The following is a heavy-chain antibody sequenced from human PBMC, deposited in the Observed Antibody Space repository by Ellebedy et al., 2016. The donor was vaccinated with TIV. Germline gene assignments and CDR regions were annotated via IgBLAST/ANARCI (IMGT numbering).Heavy chain of an antibody. J-gene: IGHJ4*02. V-gene: IGHV3-53*01. Sequence: GESLKISCAGSTSTFRNYDFSWVRQAPGKGLEWVSVIYDRDKTYYADAVKGRYTISRDTSQNTLYLQMSNLRVEDTAVYYCVRDWGYTYADWGQGTLVIVSS. CDR3: VRDWGYTYAD. D-gene: IGHD5-18*01. CDR2: IYDRDKT. CDR1: TSTFRNYD.